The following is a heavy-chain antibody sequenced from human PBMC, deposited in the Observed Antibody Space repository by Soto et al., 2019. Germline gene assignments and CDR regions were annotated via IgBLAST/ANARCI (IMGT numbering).Heavy chain of an antibody. J-gene: IGHJ5*01. V-gene: IGHV4-30-4*01. Sequence: QVQLQESGPGLVKPSQTLSLTCTVSGDSISSPEHYWSWVRRAPGKGLELIGYVYYRGSIYYTPSFESRVSISIDTSKNQFSLRLTSVTAADSAVYFCARVTFTPNGFDSWGQGILVTVSS. CDR3: ARVTFTPNGFDS. CDR2: VYYRGSI. CDR1: GDSISSPEHY.